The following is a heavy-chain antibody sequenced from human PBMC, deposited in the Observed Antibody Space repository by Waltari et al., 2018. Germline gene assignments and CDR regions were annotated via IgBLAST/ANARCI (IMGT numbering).Heavy chain of an antibody. CDR1: GFTFSSYA. CDR2: ISGRGGST. V-gene: IGHV3-23*04. CDR3: AKDRDSNYPLSDY. J-gene: IGHJ4*02. Sequence: EVQLVESGGGLVQPGGSLRLSCAASGFTFSSYAMSWVRQAPGKGLGWVSAISGRGGSTYYADAVKGRFTISRDNSKNTLYLQMNSLRAEDTAVYYCAKDRDSNYPLSDYWGQGTLVTVSS. D-gene: IGHD4-4*01.